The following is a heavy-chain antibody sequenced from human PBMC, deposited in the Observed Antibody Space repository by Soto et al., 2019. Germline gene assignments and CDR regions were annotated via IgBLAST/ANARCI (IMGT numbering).Heavy chain of an antibody. CDR2: ISDSSGTI. V-gene: IGHV3-48*04. CDR1: GFTFNSHT. D-gene: IGHD1-26*01. J-gene: IGHJ4*02. CDR3: TRELGATGY. Sequence: EVQLVQSGGGLVQPGGSLRLSCAASGFTFNSHTMNWVRQAPGKGLEWLSYISDSSGTIYYADSVQGRFTVSRDNAKNSLSLQMNRLRAEDTAVYYCTRELGATGYWGQGTLVTVSA.